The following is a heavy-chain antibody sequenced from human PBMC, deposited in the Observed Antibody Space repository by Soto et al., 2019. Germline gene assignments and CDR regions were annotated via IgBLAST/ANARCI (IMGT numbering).Heavy chain of an antibody. V-gene: IGHV1-69*06. J-gene: IGHJ4*02. CDR2: VVPMYDSV. D-gene: IGHD1-26*01. Sequence: GASVEVSCKASGGTFNSYTINWVRQAPGRGLEWVGQVVPMYDSVNYAENFQGRVTITADKSTKTAYMELTSLRSEDTALYFCASWRSYSGSYCFDYWGPGTLLTVYS. CDR3: ASWRSYSGSYCFDY. CDR1: GGTFNSYT.